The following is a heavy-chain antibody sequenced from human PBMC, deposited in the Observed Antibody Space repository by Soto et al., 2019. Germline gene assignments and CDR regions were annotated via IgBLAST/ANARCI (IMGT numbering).Heavy chain of an antibody. D-gene: IGHD3-22*01. V-gene: IGHV2-5*02. Sequence: QITLKESGPTLVKPTQTLTLTCTFSGFSLSTSGVGVGWIRQPPGKALEWLALIYWDDDKRYSPSLKSRLTIPKDTSKNQVVLTMTNIDPVDTATYYWAREGWVLVRGGMDVWGQGTTVTVSS. J-gene: IGHJ6*02. CDR3: AREGWVLVRGGMDV. CDR1: GFSLSTSGVG. CDR2: IYWDDDK.